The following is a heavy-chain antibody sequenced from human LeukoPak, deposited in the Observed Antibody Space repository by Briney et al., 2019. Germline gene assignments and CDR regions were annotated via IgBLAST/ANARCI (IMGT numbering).Heavy chain of an antibody. CDR1: GYTFTSYG. CDR2: ISAYNGNT. V-gene: IGHV1-18*01. CDR3: ARKVYYDSSGYSFDY. D-gene: IGHD3-22*01. Sequence: ASVKVSCKASGYTFTSYGISWVRQAPGQGLEWMGWISAYNGNTNYAQKLQGRVTMTTDTSTSTAYMELRSLRSDDTAVYYCARKVYYDSSGYSFDYWGQGTLVTVSS. J-gene: IGHJ4*02.